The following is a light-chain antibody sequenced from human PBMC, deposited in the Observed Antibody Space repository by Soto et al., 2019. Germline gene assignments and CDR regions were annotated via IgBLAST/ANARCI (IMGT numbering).Light chain of an antibody. V-gene: IGLV2-8*01. CDR3: SSYAGRNIDVV. J-gene: IGLJ2*01. Sequence: QSALTQPPSASGSPGQSVTISCTGTSSDVGGYVYVSWYQQYPGKAPKLIIYEVNKRNSGVPDRFSGFKSGNTASLTVSGLQAEDEADYYCSSYAGRNIDVVFGGGTKVTVL. CDR1: SSDVGGYVY. CDR2: EVN.